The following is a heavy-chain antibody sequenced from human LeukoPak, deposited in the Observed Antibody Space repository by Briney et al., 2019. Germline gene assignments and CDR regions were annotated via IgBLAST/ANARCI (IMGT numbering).Heavy chain of an antibody. CDR2: INPSGGST. CDR3: ARDAEGYSYEGAIDY. D-gene: IGHD5-18*01. Sequence: ASVKVSCKASGYTFTSYYMHWVRQAPGQGLEWMGIINPSGGSTSYAQKFQGRVTMTRDTSTSTVYMGLSSLRSEDTAVYYCARDAEGYSYEGAIDYWGQGTLVTVSS. CDR1: GYTFTSYY. J-gene: IGHJ4*02. V-gene: IGHV1-46*01.